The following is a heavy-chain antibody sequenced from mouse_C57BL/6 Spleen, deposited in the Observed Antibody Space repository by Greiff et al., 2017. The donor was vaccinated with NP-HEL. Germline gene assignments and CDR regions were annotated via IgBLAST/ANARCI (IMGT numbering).Heavy chain of an antibody. J-gene: IGHJ3*01. V-gene: IGHV1-53*01. CDR1: GYTFTSYW. CDR3: ARSPFYEGAWFAY. CDR2: INPSNGGT. Sequence: VQLQQSGTELVKPGASVKLSCKASGYTFTSYWMHWVKQRPGQGLEWIGNINPSNGGTNYNEKFKSKATLTVDKSSSTAYMQLSSLPSEDSAVYYGARSPFYEGAWFAYWGQGTLVTVSA. D-gene: IGHD1-1*01.